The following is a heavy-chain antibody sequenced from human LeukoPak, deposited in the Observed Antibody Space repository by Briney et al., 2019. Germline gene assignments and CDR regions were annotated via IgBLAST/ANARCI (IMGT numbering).Heavy chain of an antibody. CDR1: GYTFTGYY. V-gene: IGHV1-2*02. CDR3: ARDRAVVVPAAIADY. D-gene: IGHD2-2*01. Sequence: ASVKVSCKASGYTFTGYYMHWVRQAPGQGLEWMGWINPNSGGTNYAQKFQGRVTMTRDTSISTAYMELSRLRSDDTAVYYCARDRAVVVPAAIADYWGQGTLVTVSS. CDR2: INPNSGGT. J-gene: IGHJ4*02.